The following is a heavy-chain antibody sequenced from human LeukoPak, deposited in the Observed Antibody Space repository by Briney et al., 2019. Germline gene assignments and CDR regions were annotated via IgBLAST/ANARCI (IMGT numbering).Heavy chain of an antibody. D-gene: IGHD3-22*01. CDR2: ISSSSSYI. CDR3: ARSPYYYDSSGYYQPPYYFDY. Sequence: GGSLRLSCAASGFTFSSYSMNWVRQAPGKGLVWVSSISSSSSYIYYADSVKGRFTISRDNAKNSLYLQMNSLRAEDTAVYYCARSPYYYDSSGYYQPPYYFDYWGQGTLVTVSS. J-gene: IGHJ4*02. CDR1: GFTFSSYS. V-gene: IGHV3-21*01.